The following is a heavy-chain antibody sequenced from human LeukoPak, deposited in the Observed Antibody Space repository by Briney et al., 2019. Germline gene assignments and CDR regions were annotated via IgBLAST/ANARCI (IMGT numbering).Heavy chain of an antibody. CDR3: TRERSTPRINWFDP. J-gene: IGHJ5*02. CDR2: INHSGST. CDR1: GESFSAYS. D-gene: IGHD2-15*01. Sequence: SETLSLTCAVYGESFSAYSWNWIRQSPGKGLEWIGEINHSGSTNYNPSLKSRVTISVDTSKNQTSKRQFSLKLNSVTAADTAVYYCTRERSTPRINWFDPWGQGTLVTVSS. V-gene: IGHV4-34*01.